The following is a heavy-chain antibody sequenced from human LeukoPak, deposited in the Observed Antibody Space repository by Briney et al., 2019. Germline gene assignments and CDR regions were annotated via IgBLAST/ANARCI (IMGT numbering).Heavy chain of an antibody. Sequence: SETLSLTCTVSGYSISSGYYWGWIRQPPGKGLEWIGNIYPSGTTYYNPSPKTRVTISVDTSKNQFSLRLTSVTAADTAVYYCASLRVPGDFDYWGQGTLVTVSS. D-gene: IGHD3-16*01. CDR2: IYPSGTT. J-gene: IGHJ4*02. V-gene: IGHV4-38-2*02. CDR3: ASLRVPGDFDY. CDR1: GYSISSGYY.